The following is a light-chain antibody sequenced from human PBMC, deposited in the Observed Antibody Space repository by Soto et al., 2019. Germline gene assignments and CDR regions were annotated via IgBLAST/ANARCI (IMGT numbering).Light chain of an antibody. CDR2: GAS. CDR1: QTVSGNY. Sequence: EIVLTQSPATLSLSPGERGTLSCGASQTVSGNYLAWYQQKPGQAPRLLIYGASSRTTGIPDRFSGTGSGADFTLTISRLEPEDFAMYYCQQCGGSPTFGQGTKVDI. CDR3: QQCGGSPT. V-gene: IGKV3-20*01. J-gene: IGKJ1*01.